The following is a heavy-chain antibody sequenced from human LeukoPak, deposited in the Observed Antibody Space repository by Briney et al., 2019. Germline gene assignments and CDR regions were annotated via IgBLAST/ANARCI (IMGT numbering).Heavy chain of an antibody. CDR1: GGSISSSSYY. V-gene: IGHV4-39*07. Sequence: PSETLSLTCTVSGGSISSSSYYWGWIRQPPGKGLEWIGSIYYSGSTYYNPSLKSRVTISVDTSKNQFSLKLSSVTAADTAVYYCASGWYQNYFDYWGQGTLVTVSS. CDR3: ASGWYQNYFDY. CDR2: IYYSGST. J-gene: IGHJ4*02. D-gene: IGHD6-19*01.